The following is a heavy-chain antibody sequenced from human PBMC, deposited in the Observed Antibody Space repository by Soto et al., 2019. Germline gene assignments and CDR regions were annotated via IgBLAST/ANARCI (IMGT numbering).Heavy chain of an antibody. Sequence: SETLSLTCTVSGGSISSSSYYWGWIRQPPGKGLEWIGSIYYSGSTYYNPSLKSRVTISVDTSKNQFSLKLSSVTAADTAVYYCARQTAVAGTLKYWGQGTLLTVSS. J-gene: IGHJ4*02. V-gene: IGHV4-39*01. CDR1: GGSISSSSYY. CDR3: ARQTAVAGTLKY. D-gene: IGHD6-19*01. CDR2: IYYSGST.